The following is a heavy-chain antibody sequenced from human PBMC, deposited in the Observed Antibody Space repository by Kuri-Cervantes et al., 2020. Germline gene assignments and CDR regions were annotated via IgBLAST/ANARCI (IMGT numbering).Heavy chain of an antibody. J-gene: IGHJ4*02. CDR3: VAGTRNHDLWSGYY. D-gene: IGHD3-3*01. CDR2: IKQDGSEK. Sequence: GESLKISCAASGFTFSNYYMSWVRQAPGKGLEWVADIKQDGSEKYYGDSVKGRFTISRDNAKNSVFLQMNSLGAEDTAVYFCVAGTRNHDLWSGYYWGPGTLVTVSS. CDR1: GFTFSNYY. V-gene: IGHV3-7*01.